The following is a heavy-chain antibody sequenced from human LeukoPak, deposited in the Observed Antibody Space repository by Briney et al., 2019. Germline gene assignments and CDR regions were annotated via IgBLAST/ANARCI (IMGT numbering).Heavy chain of an antibody. CDR1: GGSISSYY. CDR2: IYYSGST. D-gene: IGHD3-3*01. V-gene: IGHV4-59*01. Sequence: SETLSLTCTVSGGSISSYYWSWIRQPPGKGLEWIGYIYYSGSTNYNPSLEGRVTISVDTSKNQFSLKLSSVTAADTAVYYCARTITIFVLYYFDYWGQGTLVTVSS. J-gene: IGHJ4*02. CDR3: ARTITIFVLYYFDY.